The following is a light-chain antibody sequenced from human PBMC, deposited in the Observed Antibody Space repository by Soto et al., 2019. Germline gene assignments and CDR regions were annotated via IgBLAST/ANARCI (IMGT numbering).Light chain of an antibody. CDR3: QQLNIYPPIT. Sequence: DIQLTQSPSFLSASVGDRVTITCPASQAISSYFAWYQQKPGKAPKLLIYAASTLKSGVPSRFSGSGSGTEFTLTISSLQPEDFATYYCQQLNIYPPITFGQGTRLEIK. J-gene: IGKJ5*01. CDR2: AAS. V-gene: IGKV1-9*01. CDR1: QAISSY.